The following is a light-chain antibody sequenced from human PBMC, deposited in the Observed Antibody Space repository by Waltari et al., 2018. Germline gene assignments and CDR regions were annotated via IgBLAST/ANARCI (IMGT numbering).Light chain of an antibody. V-gene: IGLV2-23*01. CDR2: EAT. CDR3: CSYTGSSTSYG. Sequence: QSALSQPASVSGYPGELLTFTCPGARTDLARYTLVAWYQNHPNRAPKLIIYEATKRPSVISHRFSCAKSGATASLRISGLQADDEADYYFCSYTGSSTSYGCGGRTKVTVL. J-gene: IGLJ1*01. CDR1: RTDLARYTL.